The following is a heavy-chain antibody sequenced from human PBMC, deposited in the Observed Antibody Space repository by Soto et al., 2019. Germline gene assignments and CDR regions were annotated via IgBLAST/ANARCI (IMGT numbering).Heavy chain of an antibody. CDR3: VRSDYSRSWF. J-gene: IGHJ5*01. CDR2: IDSGDGTT. Sequence: GSLPRSCKGSGFDSDDDYMSWIRQAPGKGLERVSYIDSGDGTTYYTDSVKGRFTISRDNAKKTVYLQMSSLRVEDTALYYCVRSDYSRSWF. D-gene: IGHD3-16*01. CDR1: GFDSDDDY. V-gene: IGHV3-11*01.